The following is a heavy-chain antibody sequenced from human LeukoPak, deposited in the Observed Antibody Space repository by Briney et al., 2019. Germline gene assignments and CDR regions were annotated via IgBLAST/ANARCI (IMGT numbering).Heavy chain of an antibody. V-gene: IGHV1-69*05. CDR2: IIPIFGTA. CDR1: RGTFSSYA. D-gene: IGHD3-3*01. CDR3: AREVGVRYFDY. J-gene: IGHJ4*02. Sequence: AVKVSCEASRGTFSSYAIRWVRQAPGQRLEWVGRIIPIFGTANYAQKSQGRGTIITDESTSTAYMELSSLRSEDTAVYYCAREVGVRYFDYWGQGTLVTVSS.